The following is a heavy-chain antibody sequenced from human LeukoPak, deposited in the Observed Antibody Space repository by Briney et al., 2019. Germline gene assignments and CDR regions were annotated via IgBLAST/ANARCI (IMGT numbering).Heavy chain of an antibody. CDR1: GFTFSNSA. D-gene: IGHD6-19*01. Sequence: GGSLRLSCAASGFTFSNSAMSWVRQAPGKGLEWVSAITGSGGSTYYADSVKGRFSISRDNSKNTLSLQMNSLRAEDMAVYYCAKGGWIPYYFDSWGQGTLVTVSS. CDR2: ITGSGGST. J-gene: IGHJ4*02. V-gene: IGHV3-23*01. CDR3: AKGGWIPYYFDS.